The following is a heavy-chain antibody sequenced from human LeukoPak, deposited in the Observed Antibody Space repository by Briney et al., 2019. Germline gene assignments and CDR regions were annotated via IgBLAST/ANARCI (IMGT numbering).Heavy chain of an antibody. D-gene: IGHD3-22*01. CDR3: VREAMFDRSLDR. V-gene: IGHV3-74*01. CDR2: INTDGSST. CDR1: GFTFSSYW. Sequence: GGSLRLSCAASGFTFSSYWMHWVRQAPGKGLVWVSRINTDGSSTSYADSVKGRFTMSRDNGQEKLFLQLTSLRVEDTAVYFCVREAMFDRSLDRWGQGTLVTVSS. J-gene: IGHJ4*02.